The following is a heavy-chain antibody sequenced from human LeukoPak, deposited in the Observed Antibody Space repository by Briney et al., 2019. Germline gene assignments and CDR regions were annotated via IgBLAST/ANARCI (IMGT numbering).Heavy chain of an antibody. Sequence: GGSLRLSCAASGFTFSSFSMNWVRQAPGKGLEWVSSISSSSSYIYYADSVKGRFTISRDNAKNSLYLQMNSLRAEDTAVYYCASSQGTHFDYWGQGTLVTVSS. D-gene: IGHD3-10*01. V-gene: IGHV3-21*01. CDR2: ISSSSSYI. CDR1: GFTFSSFS. J-gene: IGHJ4*02. CDR3: ASSQGTHFDY.